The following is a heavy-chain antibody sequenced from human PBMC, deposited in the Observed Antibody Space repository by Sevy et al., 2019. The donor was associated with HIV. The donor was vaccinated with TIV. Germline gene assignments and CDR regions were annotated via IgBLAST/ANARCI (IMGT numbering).Heavy chain of an antibody. CDR3: ARQGTVSFCAAKYPYYYYGMDV. Sequence: ASVKVSCKASGYTFTSYDINWVRQATGQGLEWMGWMNPNSGNTGYAQKFQGRVTMTRNTSISTAYMELSSLRSEDTAVYYCARQGTVSFCAAKYPYYYYGMDVWGQGTTVTVSS. V-gene: IGHV1-8*01. D-gene: IGHD2-15*01. CDR1: GYTFTSYD. CDR2: MNPNSGNT. J-gene: IGHJ6*02.